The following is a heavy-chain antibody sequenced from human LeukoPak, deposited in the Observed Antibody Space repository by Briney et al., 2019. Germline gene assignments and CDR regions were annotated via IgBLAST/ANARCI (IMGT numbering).Heavy chain of an antibody. D-gene: IGHD1-1*01. J-gene: IGHJ3*02. CDR1: GFTFSNYI. CDR2: ITGSSSYI. V-gene: IGHV3-21*01. CDR3: ASVLSTRGVLSDAFDI. Sequence: GGSLRLSCAASGFTFSNYIMNWVRQAPGKGLEWVSFITGSSSYIFYADSVKGRFTMSRDNAKNSLYLQMHSLRAEDTAVYYCASVLSTRGVLSDAFDIWGQGTMVTVSS.